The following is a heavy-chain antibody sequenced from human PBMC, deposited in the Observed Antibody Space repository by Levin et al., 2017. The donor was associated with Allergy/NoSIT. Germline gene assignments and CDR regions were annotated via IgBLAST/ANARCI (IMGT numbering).Heavy chain of an antibody. CDR3: TCITIFGVGFDY. CDR2: IKSKTDGGTT. D-gene: IGHD3-3*01. J-gene: IGHJ4*02. V-gene: IGHV3-15*01. CDR1: GFTFSNAW. Sequence: PGGSLRLSCAASGFTFSNAWMSWVRQAPGKGLEWVGRIKSKTDGGTTDYAAPVKGRFTISRDDSKNTLYLQMNSLKTEDTAVYYCTCITIFGVGFDYWGQGTLVTVSS.